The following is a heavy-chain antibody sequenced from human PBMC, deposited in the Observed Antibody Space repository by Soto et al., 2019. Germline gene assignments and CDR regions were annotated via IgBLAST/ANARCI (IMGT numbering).Heavy chain of an antibody. CDR2: ISYDGSNK. CDR3: ARDTAAEAYYYYYGMDV. CDR1: GFTFSSYA. J-gene: IGHJ6*02. D-gene: IGHD6-13*01. Sequence: QVQLVESGGGVVQPGRSLRLSCAASGFTFSSYAMHWVRQAPGKGLEWVAVISYDGSNKYYADSVKGRFTISRDNSKNTLYLQMNSLRAEATAVYYCARDTAAEAYYYYYGMDVWGQGTTVTVSS. V-gene: IGHV3-30-3*01.